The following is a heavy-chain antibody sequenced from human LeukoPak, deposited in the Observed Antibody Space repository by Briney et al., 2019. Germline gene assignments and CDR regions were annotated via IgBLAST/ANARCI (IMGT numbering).Heavy chain of an antibody. D-gene: IGHD1-26*01. J-gene: IGHJ3*02. Sequence: PGGSLRLSCAASGFTFSSYSMNWVRQAPGKGLEWVSSISSSSSYIYYADSVKGRFTISRDNAKNSLYLQMNSLRAEDTAVYYCARNSGSYYSSAFDIWGQGTMVTVSS. CDR1: GFTFSSYS. CDR2: ISSSSSYI. CDR3: ARNSGSYYSSAFDI. V-gene: IGHV3-21*01.